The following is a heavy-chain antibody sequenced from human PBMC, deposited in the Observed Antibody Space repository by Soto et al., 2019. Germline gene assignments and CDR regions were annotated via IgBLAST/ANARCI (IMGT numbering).Heavy chain of an antibody. CDR1: GGSMNTNY. Sequence: QVQLQESGPGLVKPSETLSLTCTVSGGSMNTNYWTWIRQPPGKALEWIGQIHFSGSTNYNPSLMSRVSIPVDASTDRFSLTMTSVTASDTAVYYCARLGRAWYGVFDWGQGTLVTVSS. D-gene: IGHD6-19*01. J-gene: IGHJ4*02. CDR2: IHFSGST. CDR3: ARLGRAWYGVFD. V-gene: IGHV4-59*01.